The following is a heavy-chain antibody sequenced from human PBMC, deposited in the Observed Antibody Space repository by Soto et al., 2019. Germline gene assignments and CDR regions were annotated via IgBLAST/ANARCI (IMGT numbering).Heavy chain of an antibody. CDR3: ARSIAVPSGHIDH. D-gene: IGHD6-6*01. J-gene: IGHJ4*02. CDR2: VYYTGST. Sequence: QVQLQESGPGLVKPSETLSLTCRVSGGSMSGYYWSWVRLAPGKGLEWIGYVYYTGSTNYNPSLQSRVSISVDTSNKHFSLSLSLETAADTAVYFCARSIAVPSGHIDHWGQGIRVTISS. V-gene: IGHV4-59*01. CDR1: GGSMSGYY.